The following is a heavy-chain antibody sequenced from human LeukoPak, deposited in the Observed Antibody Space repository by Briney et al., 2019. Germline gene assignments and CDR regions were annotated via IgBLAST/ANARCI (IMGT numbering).Heavy chain of an antibody. Sequence: PGGSLRLSCAASGFTFSSYWMHWVRQAPGKGLVWVSRINSDGSSTSYADSVKGRFTISRDNAKNTLYLQMNSLRAEDTAVYYCAKGGHSRGWYWNYWGQGTLVTVSS. CDR2: INSDGSST. J-gene: IGHJ4*02. D-gene: IGHD6-19*01. CDR3: AKGGHSRGWYWNY. CDR1: GFTFSSYW. V-gene: IGHV3-74*01.